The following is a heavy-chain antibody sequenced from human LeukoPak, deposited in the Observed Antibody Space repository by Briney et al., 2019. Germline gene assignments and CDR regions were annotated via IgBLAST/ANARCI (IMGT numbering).Heavy chain of an antibody. V-gene: IGHV3-NL1*01. Sequence: GGSLRLSCVGSGFHFRLYNMNWVRQAPGKGLEWVSGIPAGGTDRYYADSVKGRFTISRDNSKNTLYLQMNSLRAEDTAVYYCARDSIAADDYWGQGTLVTVSS. D-gene: IGHD6-13*01. CDR1: GFHFRLYN. CDR2: IPAGGTDR. CDR3: ARDSIAADDY. J-gene: IGHJ4*02.